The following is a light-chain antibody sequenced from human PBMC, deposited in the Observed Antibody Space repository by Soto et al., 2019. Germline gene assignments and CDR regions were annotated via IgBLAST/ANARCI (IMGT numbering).Light chain of an antibody. CDR2: GAS. J-gene: IGKJ4*01. Sequence: EVLMTQSPATLSVSPGERATLSCRASQSISNNLAWYQRNPGQAPRLLIYGASTRATGIPARFSGSGSGTEFTLTISSLQSEDFAVYFCQQYYNWPLTFGGGTRVEVK. CDR3: QQYYNWPLT. CDR1: QSISNN. V-gene: IGKV3-15*01.